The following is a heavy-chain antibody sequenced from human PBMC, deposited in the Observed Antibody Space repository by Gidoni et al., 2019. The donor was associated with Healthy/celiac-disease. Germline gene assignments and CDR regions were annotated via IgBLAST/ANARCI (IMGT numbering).Heavy chain of an antibody. Sequence: QVQLVESGGGVVQPGRSLRLSCAAAGFTVSSYAMHWVRQAPGKGLEWVAVISYDGSNKYYADSVKGRFTISRDNSKNTLYLQMNSLRAEDTAVYYCARGPDYYDSSGYFDYWGQGTLVTVSS. V-gene: IGHV3-30-3*01. CDR3: ARGPDYYDSSGYFDY. CDR1: GFTVSSYA. CDR2: ISYDGSNK. D-gene: IGHD3-22*01. J-gene: IGHJ4*02.